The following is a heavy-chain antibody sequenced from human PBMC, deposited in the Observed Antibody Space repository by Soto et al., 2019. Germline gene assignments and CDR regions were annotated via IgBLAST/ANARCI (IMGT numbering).Heavy chain of an antibody. Sequence: QVQLLQSGAEVKKPGASVKVSCKASGYMFTDHYMHWVRQAPGQGLECMGWINPKNGGTKYAQGFQGRFTMTRDTSISTVYMELSRLRSDDTALDYCARGHGTRLEVGDYWGQGTLVTVSS. D-gene: IGHD1-1*01. J-gene: IGHJ4*02. CDR2: INPKNGGT. CDR1: GYMFTDHY. V-gene: IGHV1-2*02. CDR3: ARGHGTRLEVGDY.